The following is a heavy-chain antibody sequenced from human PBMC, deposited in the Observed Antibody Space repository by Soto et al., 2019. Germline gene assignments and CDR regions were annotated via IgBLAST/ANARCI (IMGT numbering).Heavy chain of an antibody. D-gene: IGHD2-21*02. J-gene: IGHJ5*02. CDR2: IDPEGGNT. V-gene: IGHV1-46*01. Sequence: QVQLVQSGAEVRKPGASVKVSCKASGYTFTNNNIHWVRQAPGQGLESMGMIDPEGGNTRYAQKFQGRLTMTRDTSTTTVYLELSSLRSEDTAVYCCAREASVVTQVAGYWLDPWGHGTLVTVSS. CDR1: GYTFTNNN. CDR3: AREASVVTQVAGYWLDP.